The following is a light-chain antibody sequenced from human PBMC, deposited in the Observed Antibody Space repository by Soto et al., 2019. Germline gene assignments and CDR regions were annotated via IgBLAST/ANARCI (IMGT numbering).Light chain of an antibody. J-gene: IGKJ1*01. CDR3: QQYNDKWT. CDR1: QSISSW. V-gene: IGKV1-5*03. Sequence: DIQRTQSPSTLSASVGDRVTITCRASQSISSWLAWYQQKPGKAPNLLIYKASSLQSGVPSRFSGSGSGTEFTLTISSLQPDDCGTYYCQQYNDKWTFGQGTKVEIK. CDR2: KAS.